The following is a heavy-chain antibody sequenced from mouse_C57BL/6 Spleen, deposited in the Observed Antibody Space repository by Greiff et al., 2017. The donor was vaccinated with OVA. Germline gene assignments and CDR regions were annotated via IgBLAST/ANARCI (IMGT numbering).Heavy chain of an antibody. CDR3: ATYDGYPAWFAY. CDR2: IWTGGGT. Sequence: VKLVESGPGLVAPSQSLSITCTVSGFSLTSYAISWVRQPPGKGLEWLGVIWTGGGTNYNSALKSRLSISKDNSKSQVFLKMNSLQTDDTARYYCATYDGYPAWFAYWGQGTLVTVSA. CDR1: GFSLTSYA. D-gene: IGHD2-3*01. J-gene: IGHJ3*01. V-gene: IGHV2-9-1*01.